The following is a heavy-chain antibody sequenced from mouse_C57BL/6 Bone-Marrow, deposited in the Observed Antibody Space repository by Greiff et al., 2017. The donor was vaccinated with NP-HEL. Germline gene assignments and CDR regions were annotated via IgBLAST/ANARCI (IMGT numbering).Heavy chain of an antibody. CDR1: GFTFSSYG. CDR2: ISSGGSYT. V-gene: IGHV5-6*01. CDR3: ARLSSYAMDY. J-gene: IGHJ4*01. D-gene: IGHD1-1*01. Sequence: VQLKESGGDLVKPGGSLKLSCAASGFTFSSYGMSWVRQTPDKRLEWVATISSGGSYTYYPDSVKGRFTISRDNAKNTLYLQMSSLKSEDTAMYYCARLSSYAMDYWGQGTSVTVSS.